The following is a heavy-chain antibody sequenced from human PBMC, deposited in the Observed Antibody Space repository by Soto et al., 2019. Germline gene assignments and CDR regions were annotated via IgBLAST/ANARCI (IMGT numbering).Heavy chain of an antibody. CDR2: IYYSGST. CDR1: GGSISSYY. CDR3: ARACGGDCYSDY. V-gene: IGHV4-59*08. Sequence: SETLSLTCTVSGGSISSYYWSWIRQPPGKGLEWIGYIYYSGSTSYNPSLKSRVTISVDTSKNQFSLKLSSVTAADTAVYYCARACGGDCYSDYWGQGTLVTVSS. J-gene: IGHJ4*02. D-gene: IGHD2-21*02.